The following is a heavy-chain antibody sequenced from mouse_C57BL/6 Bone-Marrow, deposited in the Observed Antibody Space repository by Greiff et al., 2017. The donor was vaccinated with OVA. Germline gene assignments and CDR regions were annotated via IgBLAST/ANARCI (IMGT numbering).Heavy chain of an antibody. V-gene: IGHV1-64*01. CDR3: AREWLLQKAY. J-gene: IGHJ3*01. CDR1: GYTFTSYW. Sequence: QVQLQQPGAELVKPGASVKLSCKASGYTFTSYWMHWVKQRPGQGLEWIGVIHPNSGSTNYNEKFKSKATLTVDKSSSTAYMQLSSLTSEDSAVYYCAREWLLQKAYGGRGTLVTVTA. D-gene: IGHD2-3*01. CDR2: IHPNSGST.